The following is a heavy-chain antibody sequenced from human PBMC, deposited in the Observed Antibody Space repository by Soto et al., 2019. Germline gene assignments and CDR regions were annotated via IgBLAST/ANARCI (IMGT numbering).Heavy chain of an antibody. Sequence: QVQLVESGGGLVKPGGSLRLSCAASGFTFSDYYMSWIRQAPGKGLERVSYISSSGSTIYYADSVKGRFTISRDNAKNSLYLQMNSLGAEDKAVYYCARDRAVYGFWSGPYYSYGMDVWGQGTTVTVSS. J-gene: IGHJ6*02. CDR3: ARDRAVYGFWSGPYYSYGMDV. CDR2: ISSSGSTI. D-gene: IGHD3-3*01. CDR1: GFTFSDYY. V-gene: IGHV3-11*01.